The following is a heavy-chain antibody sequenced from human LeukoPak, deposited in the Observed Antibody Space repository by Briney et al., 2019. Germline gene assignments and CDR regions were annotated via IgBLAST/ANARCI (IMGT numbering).Heavy chain of an antibody. CDR2: IYGRGST. J-gene: IGHJ4*02. CDR1: GYTLGRNYY. V-gene: IGHV4-38-2*01. Sequence: PSETLSLTCAVSGYTLGRNYYWGWIRQPPGKGLEWIGRIYGRGSTSYNPSLMNRVTMSVDTSRNHFSLQLTSVTAADTAVYHCARYDSRGSASTKFDYWGPGILVTISS. D-gene: IGHD3-16*01. CDR3: ARYDSRGSASTKFDY.